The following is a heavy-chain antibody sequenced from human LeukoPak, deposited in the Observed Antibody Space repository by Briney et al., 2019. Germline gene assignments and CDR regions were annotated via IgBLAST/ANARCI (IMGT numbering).Heavy chain of an antibody. J-gene: IGHJ6*02. CDR2: ISYDGSNK. Sequence: GGSLRLSCAASGFTFSSYAMHWVRQAPGKGLEWVAVISYDGSNKYYADSVKGRFTISRDNSKNTLYLQMNSLRAEDTAVYYCAKVREPDYYYGMDVWGQGTTVTVSS. CDR1: GFTFSSYA. V-gene: IGHV3-30-3*01. D-gene: IGHD1-26*01. CDR3: AKVREPDYYYGMDV.